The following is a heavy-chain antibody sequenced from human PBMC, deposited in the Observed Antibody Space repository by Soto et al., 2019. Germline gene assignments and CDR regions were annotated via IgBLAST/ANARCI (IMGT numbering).Heavy chain of an antibody. Sequence: QITLKESGPPLVKPTQTLTLTCTFSGFSLRTSGVGLGCIRQPPGKALQWLALIYWDDDKRYSPSLKSRLTIIKDSSKNQVVVIMSDMDREDTATYYCAHRCSNGWYDFDYWGQGTLVTVSS. D-gene: IGHD6-19*01. CDR3: AHRCSNGWYDFDY. CDR1: GFSLRTSGVG. CDR2: IYWDDDK. J-gene: IGHJ4*02. V-gene: IGHV2-5*02.